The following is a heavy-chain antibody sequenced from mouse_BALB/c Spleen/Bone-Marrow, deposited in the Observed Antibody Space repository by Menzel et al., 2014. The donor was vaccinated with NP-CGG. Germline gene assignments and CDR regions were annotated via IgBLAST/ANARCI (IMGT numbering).Heavy chain of an antibody. CDR2: INPDSSTI. V-gene: IGHV4-1*02. Sequence: EVMLVESGGGLVQPGRYLKLSCAASGFDLSRYWMSWVRQAPGKGLEWIGEINPDSSTINYTPSLKDKFIISRDNAKNTLHLQMSKVRSEDTALYYCARLLYYGYFDSWGQGTTLTVSS. J-gene: IGHJ2*01. CDR1: GFDLSRYW. D-gene: IGHD1-1*01. CDR3: ARLLYYGYFDS.